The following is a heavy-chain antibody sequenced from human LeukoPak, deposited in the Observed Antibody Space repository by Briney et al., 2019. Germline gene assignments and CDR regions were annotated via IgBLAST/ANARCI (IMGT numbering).Heavy chain of an antibody. V-gene: IGHV3-23*01. CDR2: ISGSGGST. J-gene: IGHJ6*02. CDR3: AKDSSGYSYQPPYYYYGMDV. D-gene: IGHD5-18*01. Sequence: GGSLRLSCAASGFTVSSNYMSWVRQAPGKGLEWVSAISGSGGSTYYADSVKGRFTISRDNSKNTLYLQMNSLRAEDTAVYYCAKDSSGYSYQPPYYYYGMDVWGQGTTVTVSS. CDR1: GFTVSSNY.